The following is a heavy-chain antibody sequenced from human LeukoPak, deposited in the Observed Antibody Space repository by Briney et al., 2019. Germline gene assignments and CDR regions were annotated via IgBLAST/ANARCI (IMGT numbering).Heavy chain of an antibody. J-gene: IGHJ6*03. Sequence: SEALSLTCTVSGGSISSYYWSWIRQPPGKRLEWIGYIYYSGSTNYNPSLKSRVTISVDTSKNQFSLKLSSVTAADTAVYYCARGAYYYYMDVWGKGTTVTVSS. CDR2: IYYSGST. CDR1: GGSISSYY. CDR3: ARGAYYYYMDV. V-gene: IGHV4-59*01.